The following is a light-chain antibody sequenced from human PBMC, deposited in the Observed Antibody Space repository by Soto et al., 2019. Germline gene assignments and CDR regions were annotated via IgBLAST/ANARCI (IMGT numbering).Light chain of an antibody. V-gene: IGLV2-18*02. CDR2: EVS. CDR1: RSNVGSKNR. Sequence: ALTPPPSVSGSPGQSVTISCTGTRSNVGSKNRVSWYQQPPGTAPKLMIYEVSNRPSGVPYRFSGSKSGNTASLTISGLRAEDEADYYCTSYTSSTTPCVFGTGTKVTVL. CDR3: TSYTSSTTPCV. J-gene: IGLJ1*01.